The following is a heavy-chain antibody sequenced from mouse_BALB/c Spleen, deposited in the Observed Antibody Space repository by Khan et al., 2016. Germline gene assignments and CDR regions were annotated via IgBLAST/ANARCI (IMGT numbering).Heavy chain of an antibody. CDR1: GFTFSTYA. CDR3: ARVQQAVDY. Sequence: EVELVESGGGLVQPGGSLKLSCAASGFTFSTYAMSWVRQTPDKRLELVATINSNGGSTYYPDNVKGRFTISRDNAKNTLYLQMSSLKSEDTAMYYVARVQQAVDYWGQGTSVTVSS. V-gene: IGHV5-6-3*01. D-gene: IGHD2-14*01. CDR2: INSNGGST. J-gene: IGHJ4*01.